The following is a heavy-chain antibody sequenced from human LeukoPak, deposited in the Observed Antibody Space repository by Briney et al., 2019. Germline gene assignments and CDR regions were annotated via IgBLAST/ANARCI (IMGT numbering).Heavy chain of an antibody. CDR1: GFTFDDYA. CDR2: ISWNSGSI. V-gene: IGHV3-9*01. CDR3: AKVGSSWPIGAFDI. J-gene: IGHJ3*02. Sequence: GRSLRLSCAASGFTFDDYAMHWVRQAPGKGLEWVSGISWNSGSIGYADSVKGRFTISRDNAKNSLYLQMNSLRAEDTAVYYCAKVGSSWPIGAFDIWGQGTMVTVSS. D-gene: IGHD6-13*01.